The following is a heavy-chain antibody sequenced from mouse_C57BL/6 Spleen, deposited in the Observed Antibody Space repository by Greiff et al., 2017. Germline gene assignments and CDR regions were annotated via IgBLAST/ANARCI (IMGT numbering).Heavy chain of an antibody. CDR1: GYTFTSYW. Sequence: QVQLQQPGAELVMPGASVKLSCKASGYTFTSYWMHWVKQRPGQGLEWIGEIDPSDSYTNYNQKFKGKSTLTVDKSSSTAYMHLSSLTSEDSAVYYCARGYGNFAMDYWGQGTSVTVSS. V-gene: IGHV1-69*01. CDR3: ARGYGNFAMDY. D-gene: IGHD2-1*01. CDR2: IDPSDSYT. J-gene: IGHJ4*01.